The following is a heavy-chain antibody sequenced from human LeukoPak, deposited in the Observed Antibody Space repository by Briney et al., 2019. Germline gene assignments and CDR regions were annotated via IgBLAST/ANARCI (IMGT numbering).Heavy chain of an antibody. J-gene: IGHJ4*02. V-gene: IGHV3-23*01. CDR1: GFTFSNYA. CDR3: ARVTQGNTIFGVVLSSAFDY. CDR2: ISGTGGNT. D-gene: IGHD3-3*01. Sequence: GGSPRLSCAASGFTFSNYAMSWVRQAPGKGLEWVSAISGTGGNTYYADSVKGRFTISRDNSRHTLYLQMNSLRAEDTAVYYCARVTQGNTIFGVVLSSAFDYWGQGTLVTVSS.